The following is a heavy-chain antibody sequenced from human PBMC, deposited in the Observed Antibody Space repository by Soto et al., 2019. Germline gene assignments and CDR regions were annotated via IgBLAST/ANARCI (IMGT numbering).Heavy chain of an antibody. D-gene: IGHD4-17*01. Sequence: GGSLRLSCAASGFTFDDYAMHWVRQAPGKGLEWVSGISWNSGSIGYADSVKGRFTISRDNAKNSLYLQMNSLRAEDTALYYCAKDIGLRDYVCAFDIWGQGTMVTVSS. V-gene: IGHV3-9*01. CDR3: AKDIGLRDYVCAFDI. CDR1: GFTFDDYA. J-gene: IGHJ3*02. CDR2: ISWNSGSI.